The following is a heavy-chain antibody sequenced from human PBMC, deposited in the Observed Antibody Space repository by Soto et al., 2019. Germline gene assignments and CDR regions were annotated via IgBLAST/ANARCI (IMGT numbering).Heavy chain of an antibody. CDR3: ARPSSSSVWFDP. J-gene: IGHJ5*02. V-gene: IGHV5-51*01. CDR1: LYSFTSYW. D-gene: IGHD6-6*01. CDR2: IYTGDSDT. Sequence: GESLNISCKSSLYSFTSYWIACVRQMPGKGLEWMGIIYTGDSDTRYSPSFQGQVTISVDKSISTAYLQWSSLKPSDTAMYYCARPSSSSVWFDPWGQGTLVTVSS.